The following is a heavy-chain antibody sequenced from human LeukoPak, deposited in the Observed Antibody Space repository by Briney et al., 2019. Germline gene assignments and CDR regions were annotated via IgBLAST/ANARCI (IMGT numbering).Heavy chain of an antibody. CDR1: GFTFSSYR. Sequence: GGSLRPSCAASGFTFSSYRMNWVRQAPGKGLEWVSSISSSSTNIYYADSVKGRFTISRDNAKNSLYLQMNSLRAEDTAVYYCARVYSSGWCFDPWGQGTLVTVSS. CDR3: ARVYSSGWCFDP. V-gene: IGHV3-21*01. J-gene: IGHJ5*02. D-gene: IGHD6-19*01. CDR2: ISSSSTNI.